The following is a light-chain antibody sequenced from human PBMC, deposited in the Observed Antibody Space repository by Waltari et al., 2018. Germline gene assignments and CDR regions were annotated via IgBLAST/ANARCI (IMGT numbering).Light chain of an antibody. Sequence: DSVMTQSPDSLAVSLGERVTINCKSSQSLLDSSNNKNYLAWYQQKPGQAPQLLVYWASTRESGVPNRFSGRASGTDFTLTISGLQAEDVAVYYCPQYYKTPLTFGLGTKV. V-gene: IGKV4-1*01. CDR1: QSLLDSSNNKNY. CDR2: WAS. J-gene: IGKJ1*01. CDR3: PQYYKTPLT.